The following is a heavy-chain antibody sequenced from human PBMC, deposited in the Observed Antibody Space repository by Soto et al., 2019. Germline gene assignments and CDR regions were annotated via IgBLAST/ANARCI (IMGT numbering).Heavy chain of an antibody. J-gene: IGHJ4*02. CDR1: GFTFSSYG. CDR2: IWYDGSNK. V-gene: IGHV3-33*01. Sequence: QVQLVESGGGVVQPGRSLRLSCAASGFTFSSYGMHWVRQAPGKGLEWVAVIWYDGSNKYYADSVKGRFTISRDNSENTLYLQMNSLRAEDTAVYYCARDSYGVDYWGQGTLVTVSS. CDR3: ARDSYGVDY. D-gene: IGHD1-26*01.